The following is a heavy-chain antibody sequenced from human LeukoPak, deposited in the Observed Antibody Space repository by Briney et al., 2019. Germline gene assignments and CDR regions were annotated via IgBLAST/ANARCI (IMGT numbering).Heavy chain of an antibody. D-gene: IGHD6-6*01. Sequence: GASVKVSCKASGYTFTSYGISWVRQAPGQGLEWMGWISAYNGNTNYAQKLQGRVTMTTDTSTSTAYMELRSLRSDDTAVYYCARQAAQRPYYYYYMDVWGKGTTVTVSS. V-gene: IGHV1-18*01. CDR1: GYTFTSYG. CDR2: ISAYNGNT. J-gene: IGHJ6*03. CDR3: ARQAAQRPYYYYYMDV.